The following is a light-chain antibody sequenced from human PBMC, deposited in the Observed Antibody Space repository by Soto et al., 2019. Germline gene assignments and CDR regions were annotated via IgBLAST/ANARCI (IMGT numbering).Light chain of an antibody. CDR1: SSNIGAGYD. CDR2: SNN. CDR3: QSYDSSLSGSYV. V-gene: IGLV1-40*01. Sequence: QSVLTQPPSVSGAPGQRVTISCTGSSSNIGAGYDVHWYQRLPGTAPKVLIYSNNNRPSGVPDRFSGSKSGTSASLAITGLQAEDEDDYYCQSYDSSLSGSYVFGPGTKRTVL. J-gene: IGLJ1*01.